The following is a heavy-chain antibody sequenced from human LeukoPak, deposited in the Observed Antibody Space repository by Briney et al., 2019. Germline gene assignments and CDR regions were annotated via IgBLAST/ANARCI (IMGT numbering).Heavy chain of an antibody. CDR3: ARGSQPQLAAAGSFDY. CDR1: GGSISSYY. Sequence: SETLSLTCTVSGGSISSYYWSWIRQPPGKGLEWIAYIYYSGSTNYNPSLKSRVTISVDTSKNQFSLNLSSVTAADTAVYYCARGSQPQLAAAGSFDYLGQGTLVTVSS. J-gene: IGHJ4*02. CDR2: IYYSGST. D-gene: IGHD6-13*01. V-gene: IGHV4-59*01.